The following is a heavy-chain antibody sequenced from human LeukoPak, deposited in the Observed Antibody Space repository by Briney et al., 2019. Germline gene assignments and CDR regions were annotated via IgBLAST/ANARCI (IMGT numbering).Heavy chain of an antibody. Sequence: GGSLRLSCTASGFTFSVYAMRWVRQAPGKGPEWVSAIRGGGGSAFYADSVKGRFTISRDNSKNTLFLQMDSLRAEDTAVYYCARDPNGDYIGAVDMWGPGTMVTVSS. J-gene: IGHJ3*02. V-gene: IGHV3-23*01. CDR1: GFTFSVYA. CDR3: ARDPNGDYIGAVDM. CDR2: IRGGGGSA. D-gene: IGHD4-17*01.